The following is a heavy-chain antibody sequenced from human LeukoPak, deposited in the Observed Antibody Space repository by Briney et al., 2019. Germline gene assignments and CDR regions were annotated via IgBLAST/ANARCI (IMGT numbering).Heavy chain of an antibody. D-gene: IGHD3-22*01. J-gene: IGHJ3*02. CDR1: GFTFSNYG. CDR2: VSYDRITK. CDR3: ATRDYYDSSGYNDAFDI. Sequence: GGSLRLSCVASGFTFSNYGMHWVRQAPGKGLEWVAVVSYDRITKYYADSVKGRFSISRDNSKNTLYLQMNSLRAEDTAVYYCATRDYYDSSGYNDAFDIWGQGTMVTVSS. V-gene: IGHV3-30*03.